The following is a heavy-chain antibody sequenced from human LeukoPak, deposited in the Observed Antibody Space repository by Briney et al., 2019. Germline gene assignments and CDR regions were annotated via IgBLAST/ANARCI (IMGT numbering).Heavy chain of an antibody. CDR2: IDHSGST. CDR3: ATIAAAGTAG. J-gene: IGHJ4*02. CDR1: GGPFSDYY. V-gene: IGHV4-34*01. Sequence: SETLSLTCAVYGGPFSDYYWSWIRQPPEMGLEWIGEIDHSGSTNYNPSLKSRVSMSVDTSKNQFSLKLSSVTAADTAIYYYATIAAAGTAGWGQGTPVTVSS. D-gene: IGHD6-13*01.